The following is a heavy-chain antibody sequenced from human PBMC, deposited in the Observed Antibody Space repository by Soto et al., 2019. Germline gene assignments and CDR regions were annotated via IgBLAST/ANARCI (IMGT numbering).Heavy chain of an antibody. CDR3: ARVVKGAEGWFGP. CDR2: ISLYSDGT. D-gene: IGHD1-26*01. Sequence: ASVKVSCKTSGYTFSNYGITWVRQAPGQPLEWLGWISLYSDGTNYAQKFQGRVSMTTDTSTTTAYMELRSLRSDDTAVYYFARVVKGAEGWFGPWGKGTLGTVSA. J-gene: IGHJ5*02. V-gene: IGHV1-18*01. CDR1: GYTFSNYG.